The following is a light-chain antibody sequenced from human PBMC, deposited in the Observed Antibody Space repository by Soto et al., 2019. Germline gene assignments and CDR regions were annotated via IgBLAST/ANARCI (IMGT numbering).Light chain of an antibody. CDR1: QTISSW. CDR2: KAS. Sequence: IQTNQAPSTLAGSVGDRVTITCGASQTISSWLAWYQQKPGKAPKLLIYKASTLKSGVPSRFSGSGSGTEYTLTISSLQPDDFETYYCQHYNSYSEAFGQGTKVDIK. J-gene: IGKJ1*01. CDR3: QHYNSYSEA. V-gene: IGKV1-5*03.